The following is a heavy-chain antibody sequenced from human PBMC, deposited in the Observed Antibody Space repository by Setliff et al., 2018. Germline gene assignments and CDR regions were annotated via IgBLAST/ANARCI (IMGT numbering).Heavy chain of an antibody. J-gene: IGHJ4*02. Sequence: ASVKVSCKSSGFTFTDYGITWVRQVPGQGLEWMGWINNYNFNTQYEQKFQGRVTVTTDTSTTSAYMELVSLRADDTDVYYCARDTRERYDSSGHYLSLDYWGQVSLVTVSS. D-gene: IGHD3-22*01. CDR1: GFTFTDYG. CDR2: INNYNFNT. CDR3: ARDTRERYDSSGHYLSLDY. V-gene: IGHV1-18*01.